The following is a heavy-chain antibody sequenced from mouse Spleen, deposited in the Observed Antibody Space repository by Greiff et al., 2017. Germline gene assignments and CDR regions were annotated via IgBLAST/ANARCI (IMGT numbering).Heavy chain of an antibody. Sequence: EVKLVESGGGLVKLGGSLKLSCAASGFTFSSYAMSWVRQTPEKRLEWVATISSGGGNTYYPDSVKGRFTISRDNAKNTLYLQMSSLKSEDTAMYYCARHRQLYSHYAMDYWGQGTSVTVSS. D-gene: IGHD6-1*01. CDR1: GFTFSSYA. CDR2: ISSGGGNT. V-gene: IGHV5-9*04. CDR3: ARHRQLYSHYAMDY. J-gene: IGHJ4*01.